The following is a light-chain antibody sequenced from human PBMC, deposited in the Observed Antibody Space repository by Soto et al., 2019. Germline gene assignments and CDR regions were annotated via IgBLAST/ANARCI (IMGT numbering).Light chain of an antibody. CDR3: QQLNSYPIT. CDR1: QGISSF. Sequence: IQLTQSPSSVSASVGDSVTITCRASQGISSFLAWYQQKPGKAPKLLIYAASTLQSGVPSRFSGSGSGTDFTLTISSLQPEDFATYSCQQLNSYPITFGQGTRLEIK. J-gene: IGKJ5*01. V-gene: IGKV1-9*01. CDR2: AAS.